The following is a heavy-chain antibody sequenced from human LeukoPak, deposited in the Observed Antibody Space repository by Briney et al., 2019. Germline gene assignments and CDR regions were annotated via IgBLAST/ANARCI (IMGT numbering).Heavy chain of an antibody. D-gene: IGHD3-22*01. Sequence: GGSLRLSCAASGFTVSSNYMSWVRQAPGKGLEWVSVIYSGGSTYYADSVKGRFTISRDNSKNTLYLQMNSLRAEDTAVYYCAGGNRIQISSGYFAWGQGTLVTVSS. CDR2: IYSGGST. J-gene: IGHJ5*02. V-gene: IGHV3-66*01. CDR3: AGGNRIQISSGYFA. CDR1: GFTVSSNY.